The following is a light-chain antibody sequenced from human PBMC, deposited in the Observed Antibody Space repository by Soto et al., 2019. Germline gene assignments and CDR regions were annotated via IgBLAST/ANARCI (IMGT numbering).Light chain of an antibody. CDR2: DVS. CDR3: SSYTSSSTLV. V-gene: IGLV2-14*01. J-gene: IGLJ1*01. Sequence: QAALTQPASVSGAPGQSITISCTGTSSDVGGYNYVSWYQQHPGKSPKLMIYDVSNRPSGVSNRFSGSNSGNTASLTISGLQAEDEADYYCSSYTSSSTLVFGTGTKVPV. CDR1: SSDVGGYNY.